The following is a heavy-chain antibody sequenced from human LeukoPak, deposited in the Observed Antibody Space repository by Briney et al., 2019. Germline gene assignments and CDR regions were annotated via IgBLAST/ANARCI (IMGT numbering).Heavy chain of an antibody. V-gene: IGHV1-18*01. CDR3: AKGPLTEVAGTTWDY. D-gene: IGHD6-19*01. Sequence: ASVKVSCKASGFSFTSFGFSWVRQAPGQGLEWMGWISGYDGNTVYARKLQGRVIMTTDTSTSTAYMEVRSLGFDDTAVYYCAKGPLTEVAGTTWDYWGQGTLVTVSS. CDR2: ISGYDGNT. CDR1: GFSFTSFG. J-gene: IGHJ4*02.